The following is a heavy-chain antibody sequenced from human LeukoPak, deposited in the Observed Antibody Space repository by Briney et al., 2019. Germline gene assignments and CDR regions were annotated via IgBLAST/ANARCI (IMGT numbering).Heavy chain of an antibody. CDR3: ARDSNYDILTGYYPSTVDY. CDR1: GFTFSSYG. CDR2: IWYDGSNK. V-gene: IGHV3-33*01. J-gene: IGHJ4*02. Sequence: GGSLRLSCAASGFTFSSYGMHWVRQAPGKGLEWVAVIWYDGSNKYYADSVKGRFTISRDNSKNTLYLQMNSLRAEDTAVYYCARDSNYDILTGYYPSTVDYWGQGTLVTVSS. D-gene: IGHD3-9*01.